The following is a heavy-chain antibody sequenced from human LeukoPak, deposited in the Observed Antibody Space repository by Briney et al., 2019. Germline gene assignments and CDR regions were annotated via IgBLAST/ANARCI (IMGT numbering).Heavy chain of an antibody. D-gene: IGHD3-22*01. CDR2: ISSSGSTI. J-gene: IGHJ1*01. CDR3: AKVFDTMIVTDAEYFQH. V-gene: IGHV3-48*03. Sequence: GSLRLSCAASGFTFSSYEMNWVRQAPGKGLEWVSYISSSGSTIYYADSVKGRFTISRDNAKNSLYLQMNSLRAEDTAVYYCAKVFDTMIVTDAEYFQHWGQGTLVTVSS. CDR1: GFTFSSYE.